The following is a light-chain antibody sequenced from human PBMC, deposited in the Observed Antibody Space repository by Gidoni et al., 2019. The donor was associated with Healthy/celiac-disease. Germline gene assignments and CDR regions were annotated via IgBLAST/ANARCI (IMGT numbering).Light chain of an antibody. V-gene: IGLV3-1*01. CDR3: QAWDSSTVV. CDR2: QDN. Sequence: SYELTHPPPVSVSPGQTASITCSGDTLGDKYACWYQQKPGQSPVLVIYQDNKRPSGIPERFSGSNSGNTDTMTISGTQAMDEADYYCQAWDSSTVVFGGGTKLTVL. CDR1: TLGDKY. J-gene: IGLJ2*01.